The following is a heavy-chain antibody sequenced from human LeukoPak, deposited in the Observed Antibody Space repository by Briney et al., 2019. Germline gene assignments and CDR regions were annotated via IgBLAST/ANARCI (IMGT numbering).Heavy chain of an antibody. CDR2: INQDGSEK. J-gene: IGHJ4*02. D-gene: IGHD3-10*01. CDR3: ARDYYYGSGSYAY. Sequence: GGSLRLSCAASGFTFSSYWMSWVRQAPGKGLEWVANINQDGSEKYYVDSVKGRFTISRDNAKNSLYLQMNSLRAEDTAVYFCARDYYYGSGSYAYWGQGTLVTVSP. V-gene: IGHV3-7*01. CDR1: GFTFSSYW.